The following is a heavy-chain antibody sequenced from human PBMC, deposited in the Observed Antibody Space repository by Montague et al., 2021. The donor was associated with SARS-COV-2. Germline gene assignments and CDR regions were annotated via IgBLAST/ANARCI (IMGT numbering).Heavy chain of an antibody. Sequence: SLRLSCAASGFTFSSYAMSWVRQAPGKGLEWVSAISGSGGSTYYADSVKGRFTISRDNSKNTLYLQMNSLRAEDTAVYYCAKDFFMVQGLFAYWGQGTLVTVSS. CDR1: GFTFSSYA. CDR2: ISGSGGST. D-gene: IGHD3-10*01. J-gene: IGHJ4*02. CDR3: AKDFFMVQGLFAY. V-gene: IGHV3-23*01.